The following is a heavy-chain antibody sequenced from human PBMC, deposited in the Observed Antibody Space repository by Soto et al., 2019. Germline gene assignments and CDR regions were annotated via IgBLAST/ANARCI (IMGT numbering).Heavy chain of an antibody. J-gene: IGHJ1*01. CDR1: GFTFSSYG. V-gene: IGHV3-30*18. Sequence: QVQLVESGGVVVQPGRSLRLSCAASGFTFSSYGMHWVRQAPGKGLEWVAIISYDGSNKYYADSVKGRFTISRDNSKNTLYLQMNSLRAEDTAVYYCAKYAWLQYTEYFQHWGQGTLVTVSS. CDR3: AKYAWLQYTEYFQH. D-gene: IGHD5-12*01. CDR2: ISYDGSNK.